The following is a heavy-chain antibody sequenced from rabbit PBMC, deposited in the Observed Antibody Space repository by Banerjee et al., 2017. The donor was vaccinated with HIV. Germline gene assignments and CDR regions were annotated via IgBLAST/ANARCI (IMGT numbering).Heavy chain of an antibody. V-gene: IGHV1S40*01. CDR2: IYTGSSASI. D-gene: IGHD2-1*01. J-gene: IGHJ6*01. CDR3: ARRWDYVDL. Sequence: QSLEESGGDLVKPGASLTLTCKASGFTLSSSYWICWVRQAPGKGLEWIACIYTGSSASIYYASWAKGRFTISKTSSTTVTLQMTSLTAADTATYFCARRWDYVDLWGPGTLVTVS. CDR1: GFTLSSSYW.